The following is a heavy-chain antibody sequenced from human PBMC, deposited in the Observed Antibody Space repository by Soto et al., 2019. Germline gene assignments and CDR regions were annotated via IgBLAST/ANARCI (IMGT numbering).Heavy chain of an antibody. D-gene: IGHD6-13*01. Sequence: PSETLSLTCSVSGASISSYNWNWVRQSAGKGPEWVGRLNIAGTINYNPSLKSRITMSMGTSKNQISLHLRSVTAADTAMYYCARDRGEYTSSWFWYFSHWGHGTLVTVSS. J-gene: IGHJ2*01. V-gene: IGHV4-4*07. CDR3: ARDRGEYTSSWFWYFSH. CDR1: GASISSYN. CDR2: LNIAGTI.